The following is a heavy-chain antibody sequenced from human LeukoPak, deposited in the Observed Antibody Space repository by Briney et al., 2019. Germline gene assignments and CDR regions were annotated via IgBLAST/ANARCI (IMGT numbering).Heavy chain of an antibody. CDR1: GFTFSSYA. CDR3: ARTPEGDFWSGYYQFDY. J-gene: IGHJ4*02. CDR2: ISGSGGST. V-gene: IGHV3-23*01. Sequence: GGSLRLSCAASGFTFSSYAMSWVRQAPGKGLEWVSAISGSGGSTYYADSVKGRFTISRDNSKNTLYLQMNSLRAEDTAVYYCARTPEGDFWSGYYQFDYWGQGTLVTVSS. D-gene: IGHD3-3*01.